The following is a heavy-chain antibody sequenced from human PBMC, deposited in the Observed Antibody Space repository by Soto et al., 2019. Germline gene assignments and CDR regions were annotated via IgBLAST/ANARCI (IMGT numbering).Heavy chain of an antibody. D-gene: IGHD6-13*01. J-gene: IGHJ6*02. CDR3: ARLPPRIAAAGIYYYYGMDV. Sequence: GESLKISCKGSGYSFTSYWISWVRQMPGKGLEWMGRIDPSDSYTNYSPSFQGHVTISADKSISTAYLQWSSLKASDTAMYYCARLPPRIAAAGIYYYYGMDVWGQGTTVTVSS. CDR1: GYSFTSYW. V-gene: IGHV5-10-1*01. CDR2: IDPSDSYT.